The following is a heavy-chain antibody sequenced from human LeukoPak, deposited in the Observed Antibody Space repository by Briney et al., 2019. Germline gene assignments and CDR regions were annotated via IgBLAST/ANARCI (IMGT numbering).Heavy chain of an antibody. CDR2: INPNSGGT. D-gene: IGHD5-12*01. Sequence: GASVKVSCKASGYTFTGYYMHWVRQAPGQGLEWMGWINPNSGGTNYAQKFQGRVTMTRDTSISTAYMGLSRLRSDGTAVYYCARVRYSGYDKYYFDYWGQGTLVTVSS. V-gene: IGHV1-2*02. J-gene: IGHJ4*02. CDR1: GYTFTGYY. CDR3: ARVRYSGYDKYYFDY.